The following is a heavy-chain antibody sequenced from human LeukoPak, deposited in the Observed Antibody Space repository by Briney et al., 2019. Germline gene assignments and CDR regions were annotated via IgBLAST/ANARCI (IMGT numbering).Heavy chain of an antibody. CDR2: IYYSGYT. D-gene: IGHD6-13*01. J-gene: IGHJ4*02. V-gene: IGHV4-59*01. CDR1: GGSISSYY. Sequence: SETLSLTCTVSGGSISSYYWSWIRQPPGKGLEYIGYIYYSGYTYYNPSLKSRVTISVDTSKNQFSLKLSSVTAADTAVYYCATGVHGIAAAGDYYFDYWGQGTLVTVSS. CDR3: ATGVHGIAAAGDYYFDY.